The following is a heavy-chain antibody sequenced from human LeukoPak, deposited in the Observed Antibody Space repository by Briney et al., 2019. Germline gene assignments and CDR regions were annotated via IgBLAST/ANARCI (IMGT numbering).Heavy chain of an antibody. V-gene: IGHV3-72*01. CDR2: SRNKGNSYRT. CDR1: GFTFSDHY. CDR3: VRLLYSSGWYVSD. D-gene: IGHD6-19*01. Sequence: QPGGSLRLSCAASGFTFSDHYMDWVRQAPGEGLEWVGRSRNKGNSYRTEYAASVKGRFTISRDDSTNSLYLQMNSLKTEDTAVYYCVRLLYSSGWYVSDWGQGTLVTVSS. J-gene: IGHJ4*02.